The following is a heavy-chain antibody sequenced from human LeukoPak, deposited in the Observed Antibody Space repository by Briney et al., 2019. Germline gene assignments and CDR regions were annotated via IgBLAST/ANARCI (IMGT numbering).Heavy chain of an antibody. D-gene: IGHD2-2*01. CDR1: GYSFTATY. V-gene: IGHV1-2*02. CDR3: APDSTTYP. J-gene: IGHJ3*01. Sequence: ASVKVSCKSSGYSFTATYMHWVRQAPGQGLEWMGWVNSQNGDTQYAQKFQGRVTMTRDRSINTVYMKMTSLRSDDTAVYYCAPDSTTYPWGQGTMVTVSS. CDR2: VNSQNGDT.